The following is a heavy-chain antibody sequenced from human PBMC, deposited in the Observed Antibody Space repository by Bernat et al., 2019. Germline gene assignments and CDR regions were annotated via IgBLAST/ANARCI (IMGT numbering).Heavy chain of an antibody. V-gene: IGHV6-1*01. Sequence: QLQLHQSGPGLLRPSQILSLTCAIPGDTVPINDAALDWIRQSPSRGLHWLGRAYYRSQWHYDYAASVKSRITVNPDTSKNQFSLQLRSVTPDDTAIYYCTKTRSGANGGDYWGQGTLVTVSS. CDR3: TKTRSGANGGDY. CDR2: AYYRSQWHY. D-gene: IGHD3-22*01. CDR1: GDTVPINDAA. J-gene: IGHJ4*02.